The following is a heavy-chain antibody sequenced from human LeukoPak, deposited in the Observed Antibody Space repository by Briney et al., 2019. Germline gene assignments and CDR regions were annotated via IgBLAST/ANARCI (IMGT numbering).Heavy chain of an antibody. Sequence: PSETLSLTCAVSGYSISSGYYWGWIRQPPGEGLEWIGSMSHNRGTYYNPSLKSRVTISMDTSKNQFSLRLSSVTAADTAVYYCASYYASGVSAYNYYGMDVWGQGTRVTVSS. J-gene: IGHJ6*02. CDR1: GYSISSGYY. V-gene: IGHV4-38-2*01. D-gene: IGHD3-10*01. CDR3: ASYYASGVSAYNYYGMDV. CDR2: MSHNRGT.